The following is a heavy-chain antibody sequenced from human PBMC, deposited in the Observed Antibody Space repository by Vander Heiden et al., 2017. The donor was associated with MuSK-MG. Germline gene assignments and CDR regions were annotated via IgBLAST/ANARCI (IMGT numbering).Heavy chain of an antibody. CDR2: IGGSGGST. Sequence: DVQLLESGGCLVQPGGSLRPSCAASGFTLSSSAMSWVRQGPGKGLGWVSAIGGSGGSTYYADSVKGRFTIARDNSKNTLYLQMNSLRAEDTAVYYCAKDPWIQLWLLGPVWDYWGQGTLVTVSS. D-gene: IGHD5-18*01. CDR1: GFTLSSSA. V-gene: IGHV3-23*01. J-gene: IGHJ4*02. CDR3: AKDPWIQLWLLGPVWDY.